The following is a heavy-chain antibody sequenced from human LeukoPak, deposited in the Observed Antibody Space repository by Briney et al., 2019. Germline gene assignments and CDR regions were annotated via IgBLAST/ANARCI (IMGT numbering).Heavy chain of an antibody. CDR1: GYSFTSYW. CDR2: IDPSDSYT. Sequence: GESLKISCKGSGYSFTSYWNSWVRQMPGKGLGWVGRIDPSDSYTNYSPSFQGHVTISADKSISTAYLQWSSLKASDTAMYYCARLSTGYSSGWYLRPFDYWGQGTLVTVSS. CDR3: ARLSTGYSSGWYLRPFDY. V-gene: IGHV5-10-1*01. D-gene: IGHD6-19*01. J-gene: IGHJ4*02.